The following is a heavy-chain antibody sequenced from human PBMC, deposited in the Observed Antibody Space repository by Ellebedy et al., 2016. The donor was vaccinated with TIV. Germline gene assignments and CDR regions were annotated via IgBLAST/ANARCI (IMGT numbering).Heavy chain of an antibody. CDR1: GFTFDDYT. CDR3: AKDGGIVVVPAANPRVSGMDV. D-gene: IGHD2-2*01. Sequence: GGSLRLSXAASGFTFDDYTMHWVRQAPGKGLEWVSLISWDGGSAYYADSVKGRFTISRDNSKNSLYLQMNSLRTEDTALYYCAKDGGIVVVPAANPRVSGMDVWGQGTTFTVSS. V-gene: IGHV3-43*01. J-gene: IGHJ6*02. CDR2: ISWDGGSA.